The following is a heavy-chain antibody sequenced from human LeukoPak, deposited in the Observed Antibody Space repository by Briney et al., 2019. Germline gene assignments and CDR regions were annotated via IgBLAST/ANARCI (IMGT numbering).Heavy chain of an antibody. CDR3: SRGPYCSSGSCYPDPDAFDI. D-gene: IGHD2-15*01. CDR1: GFTFGDYA. CDR2: IRSKSYGGTT. Sequence: PGGSLRLSCTASGFTFGDYAMAWVRQAPGKGLEWVGFIRSKSYGGTTEYAASVKGRLTISRDDSKSIAYLQMNSLKTEDTAVYYCSRGPYCSSGSCYPDPDAFDIWGQGTVVTFSS. J-gene: IGHJ3*02. V-gene: IGHV3-49*04.